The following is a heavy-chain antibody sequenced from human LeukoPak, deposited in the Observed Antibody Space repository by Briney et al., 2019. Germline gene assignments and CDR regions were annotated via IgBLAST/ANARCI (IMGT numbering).Heavy chain of an antibody. CDR1: GFTFSNAW. CDR2: IKSKTDGGTT. D-gene: IGHD3-22*01. J-gene: IGHJ4*02. V-gene: IGHV3-15*01. Sequence: PGGSLRLSRAASGFTFSNAWMTWVRQAPGKGLEWVGRIKSKTDGGTTDYAAPVKGRFTISRDDSKNTLYLQMNSLKTEDTAVYYCTTDLDYYDSSGYYSQSDFDYWGQGTLVTVSS. CDR3: TTDLDYYDSSGYYSQSDFDY.